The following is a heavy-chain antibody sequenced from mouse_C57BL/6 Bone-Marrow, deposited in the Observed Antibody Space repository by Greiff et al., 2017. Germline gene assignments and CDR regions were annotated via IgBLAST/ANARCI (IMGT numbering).Heavy chain of an antibody. Sequence: EVQLQQSGAELVRPGASVKLSCTASGFNIKDDYMHWVKQRPEQGLEWIGWIDPENGDTEYASKFQGKANITADTSSNPAYLQLSSLTSEDTAVYYCTFITTVPGDYWGQGTTLTVSA. CDR1: GFNIKDDY. CDR3: TFITTVPGDY. D-gene: IGHD1-1*01. J-gene: IGHJ2*01. V-gene: IGHV14-4*01. CDR2: IDPENGDT.